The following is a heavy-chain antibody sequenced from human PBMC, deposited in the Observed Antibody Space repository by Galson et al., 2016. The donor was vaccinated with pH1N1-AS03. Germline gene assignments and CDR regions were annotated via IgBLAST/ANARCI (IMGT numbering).Heavy chain of an antibody. V-gene: IGHV4-59*01. J-gene: IGHJ4*02. CDR2: IYYSADT. CDR3: ARGGYSYHGFDY. CDR1: GASITNYY. D-gene: IGHD5-18*01. Sequence: SETLSLTCTVSGASITNYYWSWIRQPPGKGLGWIGYIYYSADTNYNPSLKSRVTISVDTSRNQFSLRLSSVTAADTAVYYCARGGYSYHGFDYWGQGSLVTVSS.